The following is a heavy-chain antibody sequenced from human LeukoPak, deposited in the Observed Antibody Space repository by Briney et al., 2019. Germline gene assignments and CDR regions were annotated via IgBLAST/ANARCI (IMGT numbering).Heavy chain of an antibody. V-gene: IGHV3-48*04. D-gene: IGHD5-24*01. J-gene: IGHJ4*02. CDR3: ARETPRRGETRDGYR. Sequence: PGGSLRLSCAASGFTFSSYDMNWVRQAPGKGLEWVSYISPSSTRIDYAASVRGRFTISRDNAKRSLYLQMSSLRAEDTAVYYCARETPRRGETRDGYRWGQGTVVTVSS. CDR2: ISPSSTRI. CDR1: GFTFSSYD.